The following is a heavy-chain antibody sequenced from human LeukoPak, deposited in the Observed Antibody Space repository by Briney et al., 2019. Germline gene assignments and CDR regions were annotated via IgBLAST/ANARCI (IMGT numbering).Heavy chain of an antibody. CDR1: GFTFSSYA. CDR2: IDRDGSRI. V-gene: IGHV3-74*01. Sequence: GGSLRLSCAASGFTFSSYAMHWVRQAPGKGLVWVSRIDRDGSRINYADSVKGRFTISRVNGKNTLFLQMNSLRAEDAAVYYCVRGNDYGGPHYWGQGTLVTVSS. J-gene: IGHJ4*02. CDR3: VRGNDYGGPHY. D-gene: IGHD4-23*01.